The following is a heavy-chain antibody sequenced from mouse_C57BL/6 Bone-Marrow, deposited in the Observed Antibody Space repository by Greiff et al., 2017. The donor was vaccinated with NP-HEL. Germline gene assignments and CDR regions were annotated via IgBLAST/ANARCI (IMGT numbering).Heavy chain of an antibody. V-gene: IGHV1-81*01. J-gene: IGHJ2*01. Sequence: VQLQQSGAELARPGASVKLSCTASGYTFTSYGISWVKQRTGQGLEWIGEIYHRSGNTYYNEKFKGQATLTADKSSSTVYLELRSLTSEDSAVYSCARKLGGHWGQGTTLTGSS. CDR1: GYTFTSYG. CDR2: IYHRSGNT. CDR3: ARKLGGH. D-gene: IGHD4-1*01.